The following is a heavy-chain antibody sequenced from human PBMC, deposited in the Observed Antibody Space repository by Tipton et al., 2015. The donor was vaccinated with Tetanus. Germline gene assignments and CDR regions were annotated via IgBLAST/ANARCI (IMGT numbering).Heavy chain of an antibody. CDR1: GGSISSSSYY. CDR3: ACNGPLLSWFDP. J-gene: IGHJ5*02. V-gene: IGHV4-39*07. CDR2: IYYSGST. D-gene: IGHD2/OR15-2a*01. Sequence: TLSLTCTVSGGSISSSSYYWGWIRQPPGKGLEWIGSIYYSGSTNYNPSLKSRVTISVDTSKNQFSLKLSSVTAADTAVYYCACNGPLLSWFDPWGQGTLVTVSS.